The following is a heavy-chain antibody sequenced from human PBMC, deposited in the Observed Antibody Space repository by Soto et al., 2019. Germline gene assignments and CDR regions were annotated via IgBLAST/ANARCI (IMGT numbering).Heavy chain of an antibody. CDR3: ASYQGRVVTAPPAFDI. J-gene: IGHJ3*02. D-gene: IGHD2-21*02. V-gene: IGHV1-69*01. CDR2: IIPIFGTA. CDR1: GGTFSSYA. Sequence: QVQLVQSGAEVKKPGASVKVSCKASGGTFSSYAVSWVRQAPGQGLEWMGGIIPIFGTANYAQKFQGRVTITADESTSTAYMELSSLRSEDTAVYYCASYQGRVVTAPPAFDIWGQGTMVTVSS.